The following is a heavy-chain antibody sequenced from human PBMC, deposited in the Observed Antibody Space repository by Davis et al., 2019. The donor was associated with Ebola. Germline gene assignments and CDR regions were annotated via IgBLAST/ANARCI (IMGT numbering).Heavy chain of an antibody. D-gene: IGHD6-13*01. Sequence: GGSLRLSCAASGFTFDSYGMSWVRQAPGKGLEWLSAISGSGGSTYYAGSVKGRFTISRDISKNTVYLQMNSLRVEDTAIYYCTRGRGGSSWELYWGQGTLVTVSS. CDR2: ISGSGGST. J-gene: IGHJ4*02. CDR3: TRGRGGSSWELY. V-gene: IGHV3-23*01. CDR1: GFTFDSYG.